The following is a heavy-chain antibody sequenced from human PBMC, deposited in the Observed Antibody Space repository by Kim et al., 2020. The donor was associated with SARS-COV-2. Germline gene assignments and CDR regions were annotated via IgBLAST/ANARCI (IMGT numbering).Heavy chain of an antibody. CDR2: INHSGST. J-gene: IGHJ4*03. CDR1: GGSFSGYY. CDR3: ARGSLHCSSTSCYFDY. Sequence: SETLSLTCAVYGGSFSGYYWSWIRQPPGKGLEWIGEINHSGSTNYNPSLKSRVTISVDTSKNQFSLKLSSVTAADTAVYYCARGSLHCSSTSCYFDYW. D-gene: IGHD2-2*01. V-gene: IGHV4-34*01.